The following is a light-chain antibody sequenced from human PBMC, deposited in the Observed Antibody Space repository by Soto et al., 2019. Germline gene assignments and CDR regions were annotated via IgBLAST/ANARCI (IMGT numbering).Light chain of an antibody. Sequence: EIVLTQYPCTLSLSPGERATLSCRASQSVSSSYLAWYQQKPGQAPRLLIYGASSRATGIPDRFSGSGSGTDFTLTITRLEPEDFAVYFCLRYCSSQWTFGQGTKVDIK. V-gene: IGKV3-20*01. CDR2: GAS. J-gene: IGKJ1*01. CDR1: QSVSSSY. CDR3: LRYCSSQWT.